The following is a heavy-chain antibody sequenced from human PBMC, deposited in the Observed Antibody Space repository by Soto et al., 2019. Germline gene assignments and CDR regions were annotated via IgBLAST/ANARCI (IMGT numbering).Heavy chain of an antibody. Sequence: QLQLQESGPGLVKPSETLSLTCTVSGGSISSSSYYWGWIRQPPGKGLEWIGSIYYSGSTYYNPSLKSRVTISVDTSKNQFSLKLSSVTAADTAVYYCARQVDYYGSGRVFDPWGQGTLVTVSS. CDR1: GGSISSSSYY. CDR3: ARQVDYYGSGRVFDP. J-gene: IGHJ5*02. V-gene: IGHV4-39*01. CDR2: IYYSGST. D-gene: IGHD3-10*01.